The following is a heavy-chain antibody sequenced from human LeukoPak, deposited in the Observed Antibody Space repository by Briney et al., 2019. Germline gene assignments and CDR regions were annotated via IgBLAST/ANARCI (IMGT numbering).Heavy chain of an antibody. CDR1: GITLSNYG. J-gene: IGHJ4*02. CDR2: ISDSGGST. V-gene: IGHV3-23*01. CDR3: VRRGDASSGWGDHDY. D-gene: IGHD6-19*01. Sequence: QSGGSLRLSCAVSGITLSNYGMSWVRQAPGKGLEWVACISDSGGSTKYADSVKGRFTIARDNSKNMLHLQMSSLTGEATALYYCVRRGDASSGWGDHDYWGQGALVTVSS.